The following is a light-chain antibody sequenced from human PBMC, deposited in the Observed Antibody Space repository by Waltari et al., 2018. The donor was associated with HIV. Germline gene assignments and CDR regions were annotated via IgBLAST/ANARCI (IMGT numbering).Light chain of an antibody. CDR1: QSVSSSY. Sequence: EIVLTQSPCTLSLSPGERATLSCRASQSVSSSYLAWYQQKPGQAPRLLISGASSRATGIPDRVSGSGSGTDFTLTISRLEPEDFAVYYCQQYGSSPMYTFGQGTKLEIK. V-gene: IGKV3-20*01. CDR3: QQYGSSPMYT. J-gene: IGKJ2*01. CDR2: GAS.